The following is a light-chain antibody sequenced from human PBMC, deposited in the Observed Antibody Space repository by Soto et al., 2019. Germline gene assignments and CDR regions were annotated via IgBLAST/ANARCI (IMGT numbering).Light chain of an antibody. V-gene: IGLV1-44*01. J-gene: IGLJ2*01. CDR2: SND. CDR3: AAWDDTLNGVL. Sequence: QSVLTQPPSVSGTPGQRVTISCSGSSSNIGSNLPNWYQQVPGTAPKLLIYSNDHRPSGVPDRFSGSKSGTSASLAISGLQSEDEADYYCAAWDDTLNGVLFGGGTKVTVL. CDR1: SSNIGSNL.